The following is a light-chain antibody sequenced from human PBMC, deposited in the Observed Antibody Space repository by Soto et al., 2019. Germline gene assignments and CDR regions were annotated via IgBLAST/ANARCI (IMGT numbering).Light chain of an antibody. CDR2: ASS. V-gene: IGKV1-27*01. CDR3: QKYNTAPFT. CDR1: DTISVY. J-gene: IGKJ3*01. Sequence: DIQMTQSPSSLSASVGDRVTITCRASDTISVYLAWYQHKPGKVPERLIYASSILHSGVPSRFSGSRSGTEFTLNISSLQPEDFETYYCQKYNTAPFTFGPGTKVDIK.